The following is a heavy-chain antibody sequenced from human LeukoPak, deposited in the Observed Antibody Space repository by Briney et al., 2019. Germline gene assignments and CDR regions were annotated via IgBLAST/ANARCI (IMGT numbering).Heavy chain of an antibody. CDR2: ICYSGST. Sequence: SETLSLTCTVSGGSISSYYWSWIRQPPGKGLEWIGYICYSGSTNYNPSLKSRVTISEDTSKNQFSLKLSSVTAADTAVYYCARDKPIEPIVVVPAAPVGTYMDVWGKGTTVTVSS. CDR1: GGSISSYY. CDR3: ARDKPIEPIVVVPAAPVGTYMDV. D-gene: IGHD2-2*01. J-gene: IGHJ6*03. V-gene: IGHV4-59*12.